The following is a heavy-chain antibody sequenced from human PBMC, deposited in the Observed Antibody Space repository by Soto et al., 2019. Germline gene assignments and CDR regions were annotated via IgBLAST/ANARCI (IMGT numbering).Heavy chain of an antibody. D-gene: IGHD1-26*01. V-gene: IGHV3-30*18. J-gene: IGHJ4*02. CDR2: ISYDGSNK. CDR3: AQEEGEEWELLLDY. Sequence: QVQLVESGGGVVQPGRSLRLSCAASGFTFSSYGMHWVRQAPGKGLEWVAVISYDGSNKYYADSVKGRFTISRDNYKNTLYLQMNSLRAEDTAVYYCAQEEGEEWELLLDYWGQGNMVNVSS. CDR1: GFTFSSYG.